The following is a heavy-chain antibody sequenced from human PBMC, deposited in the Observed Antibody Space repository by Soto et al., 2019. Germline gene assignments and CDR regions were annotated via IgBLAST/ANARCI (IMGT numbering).Heavy chain of an antibody. V-gene: IGHV1-69*02. D-gene: IGHD3-10*01. CDR3: APSYGSGSAHFDY. J-gene: IGHJ4*02. CDR2: IIPILRMA. Sequence: QVQLVQSGAEVKMPGSSVKVSCTASGGTFTSYTFSWVRQVPGQGLEGRGRIIPILRMADFAQKFQGRVTINADESTSTVYMKLSSLRSEDTAVYYCAPSYGSGSAHFDYWGQGTLVTVS. CDR1: GGTFTSYT.